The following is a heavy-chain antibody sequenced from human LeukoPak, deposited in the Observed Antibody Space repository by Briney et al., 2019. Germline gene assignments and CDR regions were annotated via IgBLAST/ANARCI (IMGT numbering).Heavy chain of an antibody. V-gene: IGHV5-51*01. CDR3: ARHVSTASAARGFDI. CDR1: GYSFTSYW. Sequence: GESLKISCKGSGYSFTSYWVAWVRQMPGKGLEWMGIIYPRESDTRYSPSFQGPVTISADKSINTAYLQWSGLKASDTALYYCARHVSTASAARGFDIWGQGTMVTVSS. CDR2: IYPRESDT. D-gene: IGHD2-15*01. J-gene: IGHJ3*02.